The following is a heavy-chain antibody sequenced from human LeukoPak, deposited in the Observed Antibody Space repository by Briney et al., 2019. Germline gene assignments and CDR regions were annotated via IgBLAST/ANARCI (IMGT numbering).Heavy chain of an antibody. CDR3: ARGAAAVYYFDY. V-gene: IGHV4-30-2*01. J-gene: IGHJ4*02. Sequence: PSETLSLTCTVSGGSISSGGYYWSWIRQPPGKGLEWIGYIYHSGSTYYNPSLKSRVTISVDRSKNQFSLKLSSVTAADTAVYYCARGAAAVYYFDYWGQGTLVTVSS. D-gene: IGHD6-13*01. CDR1: GGSISSGGYY. CDR2: IYHSGST.